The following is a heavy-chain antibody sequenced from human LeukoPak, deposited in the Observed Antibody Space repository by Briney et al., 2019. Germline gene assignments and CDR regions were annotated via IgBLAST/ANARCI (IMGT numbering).Heavy chain of an antibody. Sequence: PGGSLRLSCAASGFIFDTYGMHWVRQAPGRGLEWVAVIWNDGSHKYYADSVKGRFTISRDNSKNTLYLQMNSLRAEDTAVYYCARLSGYEKGYVFDIWGQGTMVTVSS. CDR2: IWNDGSHK. CDR1: GFIFDTYG. CDR3: ARLSGYEKGYVFDI. V-gene: IGHV3-33*01. J-gene: IGHJ3*02. D-gene: IGHD5-12*01.